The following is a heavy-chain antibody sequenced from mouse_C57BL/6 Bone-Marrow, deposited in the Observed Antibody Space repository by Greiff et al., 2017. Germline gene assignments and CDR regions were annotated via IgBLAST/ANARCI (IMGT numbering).Heavy chain of an antibody. Sequence: EVQLQQSGPGLVKPSQSLSLTCSVTGYSITSGYYWNWIRQFPGNKLEWMGYISYDGSNNYNPSLKNRISITRDTSKNQFFLKLNSVTTEDTATYYCARGDLVRGYFDVWGTGTTVTVSS. V-gene: IGHV3-6*01. CDR3: ARGDLVRGYFDV. CDR1: GYSITSGYY. J-gene: IGHJ1*03. CDR2: ISYDGSN. D-gene: IGHD1-1*01.